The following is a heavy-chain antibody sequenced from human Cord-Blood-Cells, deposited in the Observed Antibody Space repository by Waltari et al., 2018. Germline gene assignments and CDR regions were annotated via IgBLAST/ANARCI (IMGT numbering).Heavy chain of an antibody. CDR2: ISGSGGST. Sequence: EVQLVESGGGLVQPGGSLRLSCAASGFTFSSYAMSWVRQAPGKGLEWVSAISGSGGSTYYADSVKGRFTISRDNSKNTLYLQMNSLRAEDTAVYYCAKDVDYDFWSGYYTAEYFQHWGQGTLVTVSS. J-gene: IGHJ1*01. V-gene: IGHV3-23*04. D-gene: IGHD3-3*01. CDR1: GFTFSSYA. CDR3: AKDVDYDFWSGYYTAEYFQH.